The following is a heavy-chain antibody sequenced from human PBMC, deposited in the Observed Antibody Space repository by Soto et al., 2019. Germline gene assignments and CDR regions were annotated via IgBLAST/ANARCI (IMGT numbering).Heavy chain of an antibody. CDR2: IYPGDSNT. D-gene: IGHD2-2*02. CDR3: ARQGYCSNTACYTVDY. Sequence: GETLKISCTGSGYSFTNYWIGWVRQMPGKGLEWMGIIYPGDSNTRYSPSFQGQVTISADKSISTAYLQWSSLKASDTAMYFCARQGYCSNTACYTVDYWGQGTLVTVSS. J-gene: IGHJ4*02. V-gene: IGHV5-51*01. CDR1: GYSFTNYW.